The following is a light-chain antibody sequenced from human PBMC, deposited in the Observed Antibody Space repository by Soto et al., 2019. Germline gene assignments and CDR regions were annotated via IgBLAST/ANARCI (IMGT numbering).Light chain of an antibody. CDR1: SSNVGSYNL. CDR2: EVS. Sequence: QSALTQPASVSGSPGQSITISCTGTSSNVGSYNLVSWYQQHPGKAPKLMIYEVSKRPSGVSNRFSGSKSGNTASLTISSLQAEDEADYYCVSFTVHYSYVFGTGTKVTVL. V-gene: IGLV2-14*02. CDR3: VSFTVHYSYV. J-gene: IGLJ1*01.